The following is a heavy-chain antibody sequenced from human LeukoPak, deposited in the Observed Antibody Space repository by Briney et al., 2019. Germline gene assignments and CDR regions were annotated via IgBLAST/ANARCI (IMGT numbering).Heavy chain of an antibody. D-gene: IGHD3-10*01. CDR1: GGSISSGTYY. CDR3: ARTYYYGSGSSYFDP. Sequence: SETLSLTCTVSGGSISSGTYYWGWIRQPPGKGLQWIGSVYYSGSTYYNPSLQSRVTISVDTSKNHFSLKLSSVTAADTAVYYCARTYYYGSGSSYFDPWGQGTLVTVSS. J-gene: IGHJ5*02. CDR2: VYYSGST. V-gene: IGHV4-39*07.